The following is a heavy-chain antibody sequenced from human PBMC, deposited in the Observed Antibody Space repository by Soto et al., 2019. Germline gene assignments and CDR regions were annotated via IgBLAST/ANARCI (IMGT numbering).Heavy chain of an antibody. V-gene: IGHV4-59*12. J-gene: IGHJ5*02. CDR3: ASRPSGSGFDP. Sequence: SETLSLTCTVSGGSISSYYWSWIRQPPGKGLEWIGYIYHSGSTNYSPSLKSRVTISVDRSKNQFSLKLSSVTAADTAVYYCASRPSGSGFDPWGQGTLVTVSS. D-gene: IGHD1-26*01. CDR1: GGSISSYY. CDR2: IYHSGST.